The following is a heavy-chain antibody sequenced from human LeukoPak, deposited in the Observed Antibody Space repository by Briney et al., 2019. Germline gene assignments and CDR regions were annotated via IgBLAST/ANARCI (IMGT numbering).Heavy chain of an antibody. J-gene: IGHJ3*02. CDR1: GGSISSGDYY. CDR2: IYYSGST. D-gene: IGHD3-10*01. V-gene: IGHV4-30-4*01. CDR3: AREVPYYYGSGSPGVAFDI. Sequence: SQTLSLTCTVSGGSISSGDYYWSWIRQPPGKGLEWIGYIYYSGSTYYNPSLKSRVTISVDTSKNQFSLKLSSVTAADTAVYYCAREVPYYYGSGSPGVAFDIWGQGTMVTVSS.